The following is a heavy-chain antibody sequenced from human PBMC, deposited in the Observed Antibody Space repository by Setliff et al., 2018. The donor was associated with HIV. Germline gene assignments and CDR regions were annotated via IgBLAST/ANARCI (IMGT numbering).Heavy chain of an antibody. V-gene: IGHV4-39*07. Sequence: SETLSLTCTVSGDSISSSNYYWAWIRQPPGRGLDWIASIKYVGRTFYNPSLKSRVTISVDRSKDQFSLKMTSVTAADTAIYYCARSSTAGFDFWGQGTLVTVSS. CDR1: GDSISSSNYY. J-gene: IGHJ4*02. CDR2: IKYVGRT. CDR3: ARSSTAGFDF. D-gene: IGHD6-19*01.